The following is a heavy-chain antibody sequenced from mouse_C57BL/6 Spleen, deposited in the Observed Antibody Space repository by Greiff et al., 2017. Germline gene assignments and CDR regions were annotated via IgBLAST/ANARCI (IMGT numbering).Heavy chain of an antibody. CDR1: GYTFTSYW. D-gene: IGHD1-1*01. Sequence: QVQLQQPGAELVRPGSSVKLSCKASGYTFTSYWMDWVKQRPGQGLEWIGNIYPSDSETHYNQKFKDKATLTVDKSSSTAYMQLSSLTSEDSAVYYCAIPFYYYGSSHGFAYWGQGTLVTVSA. CDR3: AIPFYYYGSSHGFAY. J-gene: IGHJ3*01. V-gene: IGHV1-61*01. CDR2: IYPSDSET.